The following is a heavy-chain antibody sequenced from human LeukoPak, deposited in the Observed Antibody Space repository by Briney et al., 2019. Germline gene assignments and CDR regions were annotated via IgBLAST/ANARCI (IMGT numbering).Heavy chain of an antibody. CDR3: ARWKNGNWFDP. CDR1: GYSITSGYY. CDR2: FYHGGST. V-gene: IGHV4-38-2*02. J-gene: IGHJ5*02. Sequence: SETLSLTCTVSGYSITSGYYWGWIRQPPGKGLEWIGSFYHGGSTYYNPSLKSRVTTSVDTSKNQFSLKLSSVTAADTAVYYCARWKNGNWFDPWGQGTLVTVSS. D-gene: IGHD2-8*01.